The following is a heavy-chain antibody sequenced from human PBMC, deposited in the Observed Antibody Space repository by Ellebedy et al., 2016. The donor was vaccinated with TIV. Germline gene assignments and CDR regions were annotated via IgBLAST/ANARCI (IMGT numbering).Heavy chain of an antibody. Sequence: AASVKVSCKASGYTFTNYGISWVRQAPGQGLEWMGWISTKNGNTNYAQKLQGRVTMTTETSTSTAYMELRSLRSDDTAVYYCARGPLWTRTGDYWGQGTLVTVSS. CDR2: ISTKNGNT. J-gene: IGHJ4*02. D-gene: IGHD3-16*01. V-gene: IGHV1-18*04. CDR1: GYTFTNYG. CDR3: ARGPLWTRTGDY.